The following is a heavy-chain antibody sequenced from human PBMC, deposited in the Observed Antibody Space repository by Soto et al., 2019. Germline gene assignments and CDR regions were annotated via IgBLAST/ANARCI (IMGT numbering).Heavy chain of an antibody. V-gene: IGHV1-69*05. Sequence: QGQLGQSGAEVKQPVSAVKISCKASGGTFSSSAISWVRQAPGQGLEWMGGIMPVFPTQDYSQNFQGRVTSTSDESTRTAYLEVRSLRSEATAVYDCARDKDRQQLGGNYYYIMDVLGQGTTVTVYS. J-gene: IGHJ6*02. CDR3: ARDKDRQQLGGNYYYIMDV. CDR1: GGTFSSSA. D-gene: IGHD3-3*02. CDR2: IMPVFPTQ.